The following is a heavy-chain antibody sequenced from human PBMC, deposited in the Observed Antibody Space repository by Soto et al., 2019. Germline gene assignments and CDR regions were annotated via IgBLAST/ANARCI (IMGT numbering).Heavy chain of an antibody. Sequence: QVQLVEAGGGVVQPGMSLRLSCAASGFTFSNFVMHWVRQAPGKGLEWVTLISYDGSTQYYVESVKGRFTISRDNSKNTLYLQMNSLRAEDTAVYYCAKNYGGNRFFFDYWGQGALVTVSS. CDR1: GFTFSNFV. CDR2: ISYDGSTQ. CDR3: AKNYGGNRFFFDY. J-gene: IGHJ4*02. V-gene: IGHV3-30*18. D-gene: IGHD2-15*01.